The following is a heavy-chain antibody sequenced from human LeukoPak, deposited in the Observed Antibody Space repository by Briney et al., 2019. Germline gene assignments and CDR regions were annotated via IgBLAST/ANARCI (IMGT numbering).Heavy chain of an antibody. CDR3: ARREVVPAASYDY. Sequence: GESLKISCKGSGYSFTSYWIGWVRQMPGKGLEWMGIIYPGDSDTRYSPFFPGQVTISADKSISTAYLQWSSLKASDTAMYYCARREVVPAASYDYWGQGTLVTVSS. V-gene: IGHV5-51*01. CDR2: IYPGDSDT. J-gene: IGHJ4*02. CDR1: GYSFTSYW. D-gene: IGHD2-2*01.